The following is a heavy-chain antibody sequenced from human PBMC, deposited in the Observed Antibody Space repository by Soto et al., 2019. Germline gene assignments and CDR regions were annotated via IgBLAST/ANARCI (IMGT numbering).Heavy chain of an antibody. J-gene: IGHJ5*02. V-gene: IGHV1-2*02. D-gene: IGHD2-2*01. CDR1: GYTFTGYY. CDR3: ARIYCSSTSCYYGWFDP. CDR2: INPNSGGT. Sequence: ASVKVSCKASGYTFTGYYMHWVRQAPGQGLEWMGWINPNSGGTNYAQKFQGRVTMTRDTSISTAYMELSRLRSDDTAVYYCARIYCSSTSCYYGWFDPWGQGTLVTVCS.